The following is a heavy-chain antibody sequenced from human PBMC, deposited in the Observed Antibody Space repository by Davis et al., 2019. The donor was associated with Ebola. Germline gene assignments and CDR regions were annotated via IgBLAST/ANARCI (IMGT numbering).Heavy chain of an antibody. Sequence: SLKISCAASGFTFDDYAMHWVRQTPGKGLEWVSSISWNSDSIGYADSVKGRFTISRDNAKSSLYLQMNSLRAEDTALYYCAKGDGSGSYYSLLGVWGQGTTVTVSS. CDR2: ISWNSDSI. CDR1: GFTFDDYA. CDR3: AKGDGSGSYYSLLGV. J-gene: IGHJ6*02. V-gene: IGHV3-9*01. D-gene: IGHD3-10*01.